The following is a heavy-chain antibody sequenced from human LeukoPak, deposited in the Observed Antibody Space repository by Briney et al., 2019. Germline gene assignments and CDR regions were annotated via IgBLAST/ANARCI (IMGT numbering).Heavy chain of an antibody. V-gene: IGHV4-31*03. CDR3: ARRRVVTTVTRNYYYYMDV. Sequence: SQTLSLTCTVSGGSISSGGYYWSWIRQHPGKGLEWIGYIYYSGSTYYNPPLKSRVTISVDTSKNQFSLKLSSVTAADTAVYYCARRRVVTTVTRNYYYYMDVWGKGTTVTVSS. CDR1: GGSISSGGYY. CDR2: IYYSGST. J-gene: IGHJ6*03. D-gene: IGHD4-11*01.